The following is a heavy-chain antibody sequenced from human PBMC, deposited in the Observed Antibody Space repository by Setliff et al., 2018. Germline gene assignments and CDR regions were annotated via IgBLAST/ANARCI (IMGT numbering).Heavy chain of an antibody. CDR2: IIPIFGTA. CDR3: ARGFPPGIAAAGFDY. V-gene: IGHV1-69*01. CDR1: GGTFSSYA. Sequence: SGGTFSSYAISWVRQVPGQGLEWMGGIIPIFGTANYAQKFQGRVTITADESTSTAYMELSSLRSEDTAVYYCARGFPPGIAAAGFDYWGQGTLVTVSS. D-gene: IGHD6-13*01. J-gene: IGHJ4*02.